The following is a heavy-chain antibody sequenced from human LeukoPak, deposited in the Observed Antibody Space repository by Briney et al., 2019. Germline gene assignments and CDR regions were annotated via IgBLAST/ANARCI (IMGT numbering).Heavy chain of an antibody. Sequence: GGSLRLSCAASGFTVSSNYMSWVRRAPGKGLEWVSVIYSGGSTYYADSVKGRFTISRDNSKNTLYLQMNSLRAEDTAVYYCARGALLYYFDYWGQGTLVTVSS. D-gene: IGHD2-21*01. CDR3: ARGALLYYFDY. CDR1: GFTVSSNY. J-gene: IGHJ4*02. V-gene: IGHV3-53*01. CDR2: IYSGGST.